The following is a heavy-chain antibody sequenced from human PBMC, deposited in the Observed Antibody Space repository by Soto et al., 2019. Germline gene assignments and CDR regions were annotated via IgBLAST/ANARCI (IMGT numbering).Heavy chain of an antibody. CDR2: ISYDGTNK. V-gene: IGHV3-30*04. CDR1: GFSFRSYA. Sequence: PGGSLRLSCAASGFSFRSYAMHWVRQAPGKGLEWVAVISYDGTNKYCADSVKGRFTISRDNSKNTLYLQMNSLRPEDTAVYYCARENYGNYYFDYWGQGALVTVSS. D-gene: IGHD3-10*01. CDR3: ARENYGNYYFDY. J-gene: IGHJ4*02.